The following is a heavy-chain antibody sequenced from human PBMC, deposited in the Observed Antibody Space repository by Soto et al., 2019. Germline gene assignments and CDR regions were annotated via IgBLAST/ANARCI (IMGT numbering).Heavy chain of an antibody. D-gene: IGHD3-22*01. V-gene: IGHV1-18*01. CDR1: GYTFITYG. CDR2: ISTYNGNT. J-gene: IGHJ4*02. CDR3: ARGPTDYYDNSANYFLDY. Sequence: QVQLVQSGAEVKKPGASVKVSCKASGYTFITYGVIWVRQAPGQGLDWLGWISTYNGNTRYAERLQGRDTMTTDTTTNTAYMELRNLRSDDTAVYYCARGPTDYYDNSANYFLDYWGQGTLVTVSS.